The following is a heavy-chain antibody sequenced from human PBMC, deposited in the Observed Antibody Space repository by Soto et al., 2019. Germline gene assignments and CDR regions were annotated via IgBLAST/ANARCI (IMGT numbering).Heavy chain of an antibody. CDR3: TRWTYGGNSGPHYYYYGMDV. V-gene: IGHV3-49*03. D-gene: IGHD4-17*01. CDR1: GFTFGDYA. CDR2: IRSKAYGGTT. Sequence: GGSLRLSCTASGFTFGDYAMSWFRQAPGKGLEWVGFIRSKAYGGTTEYAASVKGRFTISRDDSKSIAYLQMNSLKTEDTAVYYCTRWTYGGNSGPHYYYYGMDVWGQGTTVTVS. J-gene: IGHJ6*02.